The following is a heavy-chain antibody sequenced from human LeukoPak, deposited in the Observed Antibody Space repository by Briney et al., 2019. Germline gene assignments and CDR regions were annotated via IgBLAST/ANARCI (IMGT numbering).Heavy chain of an antibody. Sequence: GGSLRLSCAASGFTFSSYWMSWVRQAPGKGLEWVANIKQDGSEKYYVDSVKGRFTISRDNAKNSLYLQMNSLRAEDTAVYYCARGPRDFDWLPYFDYWSQGTLVTVSS. D-gene: IGHD3-9*01. CDR3: ARGPRDFDWLPYFDY. V-gene: IGHV3-7*03. J-gene: IGHJ4*02. CDR2: IKQDGSEK. CDR1: GFTFSSYW.